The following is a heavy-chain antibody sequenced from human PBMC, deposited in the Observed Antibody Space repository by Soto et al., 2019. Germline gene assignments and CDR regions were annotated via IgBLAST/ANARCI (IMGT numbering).Heavy chain of an antibody. J-gene: IGHJ4*02. Sequence: PXGSLMLSRAASGFTLSNYARSLVRQAPGKGLEWVSAISGNGGSTYYADSVKGRFTISRDNSKNTLYLQMNSLRAEDTAVYYCAIPSGLTVTGPDYWGQGTLVTVSS. D-gene: IGHD6-19*01. CDR2: ISGNGGST. V-gene: IGHV3-23*01. CDR1: GFTLSNYA. CDR3: AIPSGLTVTGPDY.